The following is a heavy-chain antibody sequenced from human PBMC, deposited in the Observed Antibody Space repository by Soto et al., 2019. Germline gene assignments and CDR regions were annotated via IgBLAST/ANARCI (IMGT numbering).Heavy chain of an antibody. CDR1: GYSFTSYW. J-gene: IGHJ6*02. CDR3: ARQESHYDFWSGYSKDYYDGMDV. V-gene: IGHV5-51*01. CDR2: IYPGDSDT. Sequence: GSLKISCKGSGYSFTSYWIGWVRQMPGKGLEWMGIIYPGDSDTRYSPSFQGQVTISADKSISTAYLQWSSLKASGTAMYYCARQESHYDFWSGYSKDYYDGMDVWGPGTKVTVSS. D-gene: IGHD3-3*01.